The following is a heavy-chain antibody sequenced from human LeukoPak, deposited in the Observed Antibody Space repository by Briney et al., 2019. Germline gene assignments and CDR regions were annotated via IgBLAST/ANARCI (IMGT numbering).Heavy chain of an antibody. V-gene: IGHV3-30*18. CDR2: ISYDGSNK. CDR1: GFTFSSYG. J-gene: IGHJ5*02. Sequence: GGSLRLSCAASGFTFSSYGMHWVRQAPGKGLEWVAVISYDGSNKYYADSVKGRFTISRDNSKNTLYLQVNSLRAEDTAVYYCAKASITMIVEAWGQGTLVTVSS. D-gene: IGHD3-22*01. CDR3: AKASITMIVEA.